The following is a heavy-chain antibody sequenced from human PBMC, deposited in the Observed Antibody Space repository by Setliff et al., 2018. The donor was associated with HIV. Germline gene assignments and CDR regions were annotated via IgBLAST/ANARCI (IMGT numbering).Heavy chain of an antibody. D-gene: IGHD3-10*01. CDR1: GFTFRNYN. J-gene: IGHJ2*01. Sequence: GGSLRLSCAASGFTFRNYNFNWVRQAPGRGLEWVSSISIGSGAAIYYAESVQGRFTVSRDNSKNSLYLQMNSLRVEDTAVYYCAKVFGTSPLVGYFDLWGRGTRVTVSS. CDR3: AKVFGTSPLVGYFDL. V-gene: IGHV3-21*01. CDR2: ISIGSGAAI.